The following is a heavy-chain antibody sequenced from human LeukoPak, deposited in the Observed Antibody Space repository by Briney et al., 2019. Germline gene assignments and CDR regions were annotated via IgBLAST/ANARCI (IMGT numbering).Heavy chain of an antibody. CDR1: GFTFSSYS. Sequence: ARSLRLSCAASGFTFSSYSMNWVRQAPGKGLEWVSSISSSSSYIYYEDSVKGRFTISRDNAKNSLYLQMNSLRAEDTAVYYCAGRAARRGADYYYGMDVWGQGTTVTVSS. CDR3: AGRAARRGADYYYGMDV. D-gene: IGHD6-6*01. V-gene: IGHV3-21*01. CDR2: ISSSSSYI. J-gene: IGHJ6*02.